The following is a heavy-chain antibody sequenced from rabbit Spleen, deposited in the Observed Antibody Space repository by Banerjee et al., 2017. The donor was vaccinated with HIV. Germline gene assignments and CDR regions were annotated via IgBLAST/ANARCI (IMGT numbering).Heavy chain of an antibody. CDR3: ARDTSSSFSSYGMDL. V-gene: IGHV1S45*01. Sequence: QEQLVESGGGLVQPEGSLTLTCKASGFSFSDRDVMCWVCQAPGKGLEWIACINIVTGKSVYASWAKGRFTMSRTSSTTVTLQMTSLTVADTATYFCARDTSSSFSSYGMDLWGPCTLVTVS. D-gene: IGHD1-1*01. CDR2: INIVTGKS. J-gene: IGHJ6*01. CDR1: GFSFSDRDV.